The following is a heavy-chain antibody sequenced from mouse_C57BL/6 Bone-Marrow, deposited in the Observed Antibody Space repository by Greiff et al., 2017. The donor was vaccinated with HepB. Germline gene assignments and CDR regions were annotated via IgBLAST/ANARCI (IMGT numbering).Heavy chain of an antibody. V-gene: IGHV3-6*01. CDR3: ARRKEIDYDC. CDR1: GYSITSGYY. Sequence: EVQLVESGPGLVKPSQSLSLTCSVTGYSITSGYYWNWIRQFRGDQLAWMGYISYDGSNNYNPSLKNRISITRDTSKNQFFLKLNSVTTEDTATYDCARRKEIDYDCWGQGTTLTVSS. CDR2: ISYDGSN. J-gene: IGHJ2*01.